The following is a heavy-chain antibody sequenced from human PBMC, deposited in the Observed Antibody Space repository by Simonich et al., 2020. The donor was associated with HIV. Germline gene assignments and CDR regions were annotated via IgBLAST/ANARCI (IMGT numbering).Heavy chain of an antibody. CDR1: GFTFSSYA. CDR2: KSYDGSNK. J-gene: IGHJ4*02. Sequence: QVQLVESRGGVVQPGRSLRLSCAASGFTFSSYAMHWVRQAPGKGLEWVAVKSYDGSNKYYADSVKGRFTISRDNSKNTLYLQMNSLRAEDTAAYYCASGGSISSVWADDYWGQGTLVTVSS. CDR3: ASGGSISSVWADDY. D-gene: IGHD3-16*01. V-gene: IGHV3-30*07.